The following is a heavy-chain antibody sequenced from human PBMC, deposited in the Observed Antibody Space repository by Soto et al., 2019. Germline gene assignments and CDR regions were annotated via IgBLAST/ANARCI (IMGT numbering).Heavy chain of an antibody. CDR1: GGSISSYY. J-gene: IGHJ5*02. CDR3: ARGPSGNYDSSFDP. CDR2: IYYSGST. Sequence: SETLSLTCTVSGGSISSYYWSWIRQPPGKGLEWIGYIYYSGSTNYNPSLKSRVTISVDTSKNQFSLKLSSVTAADTAVYYCARGPSGNYDSSFDPWGQGTLVT. V-gene: IGHV4-59*01. D-gene: IGHD3-22*01.